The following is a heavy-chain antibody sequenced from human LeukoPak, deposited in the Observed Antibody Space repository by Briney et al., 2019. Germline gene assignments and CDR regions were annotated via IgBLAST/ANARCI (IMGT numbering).Heavy chain of an antibody. J-gene: IGHJ4*02. V-gene: IGHV4-4*09. CDR1: GGSISNYF. CDR2: IYASGTYASGST. CDR3: ARRQTFFDY. Sequence: KPSETLSLTCIVSGGSISNYFWSWIRQPPGKGLEWIGYIYASGTYASGSTNYNPSLKSRVTISVDTSKSQFSLKLSSVTAADTAVYYCARRQTFFDYWGQGTLVTVSS.